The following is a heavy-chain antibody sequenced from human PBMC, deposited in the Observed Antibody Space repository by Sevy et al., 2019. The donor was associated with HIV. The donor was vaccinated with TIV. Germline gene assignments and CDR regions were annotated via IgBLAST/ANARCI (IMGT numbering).Heavy chain of an antibody. J-gene: IGHJ4*02. CDR1: AYIFSDHY. D-gene: IGHD2-21*02. CDR3: ALTDNLDH. Sequence: ASVKVSCRTSAYIFSDHYFNWVRQAPGQGLEWMGCINPNSGDTKYAPNFQGRVTMTRDTSISTVYMDLSSLTSDDTALYYCALTDNLDHWGQGTLVTVSS. V-gene: IGHV1-2*02. CDR2: INPNSGDT.